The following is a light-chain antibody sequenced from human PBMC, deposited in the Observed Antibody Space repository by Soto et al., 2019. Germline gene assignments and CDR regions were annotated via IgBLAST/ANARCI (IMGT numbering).Light chain of an antibody. CDR1: QSIRNN. Sequence: TLMTQSPVTLSVSPGERATLSCRASQSIRNNLAWYQQKPGQAPRLLIYGASIRATGIPDRFSGSGSGTEFTLTINSLQSEDSAVYYCQQYNNWPPTWTFGQGTKVDNK. CDR3: QQYNNWPPTWT. V-gene: IGKV3-15*01. CDR2: GAS. J-gene: IGKJ1*01.